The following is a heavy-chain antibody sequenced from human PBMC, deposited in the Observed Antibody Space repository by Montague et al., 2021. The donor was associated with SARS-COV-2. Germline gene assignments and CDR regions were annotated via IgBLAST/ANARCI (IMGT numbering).Heavy chain of an antibody. CDR3: ARAGTYYDILTGYAESGYFDY. CDR2: ISSSSSYI. D-gene: IGHD3-9*01. Sequence: SLRLSCAASGFTFSSYSMNRVRQAPGKGLEWVSSISSSSSYIYYADSVKGRFTISRDNAKNSLYLQMNSLRAEDTAVYYCARAGTYYDILTGYAESGYFDYWGQGTLVTVSS. J-gene: IGHJ4*02. CDR1: GFTFSSYS. V-gene: IGHV3-21*01.